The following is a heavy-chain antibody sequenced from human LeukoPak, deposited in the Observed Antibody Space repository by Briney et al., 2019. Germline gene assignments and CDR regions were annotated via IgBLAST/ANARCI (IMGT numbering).Heavy chain of an antibody. Sequence: GGSLRLSCAASGFTFSNYAMSWVRQAPGKGLEWVSGLSGSGGSTYYADSVKGRFTISRDNFKNTLYLQMNSLRAEDTAVYYCAKGGGGDFPFDFWGQGTLVTVSS. CDR2: LSGSGGST. J-gene: IGHJ4*02. D-gene: IGHD2-21*02. CDR1: GFTFSNYA. CDR3: AKGGGGDFPFDF. V-gene: IGHV3-23*01.